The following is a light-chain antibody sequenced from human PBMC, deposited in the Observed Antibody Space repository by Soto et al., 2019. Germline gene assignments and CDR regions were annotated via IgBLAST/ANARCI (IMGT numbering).Light chain of an antibody. V-gene: IGKV1-9*01. CDR1: QGISSS. J-gene: IGKJ1*01. CDR2: AAS. Sequence: DIQLTQSPSFLSASVGDRVTITCRASQGISSSLVWYQQKPGKAPKLLIYAASTLQSGVPSRFSGSGSGTEFTLTISSLQPEDLASYYCQQLNSDPPWTFGQGTKVEIK. CDR3: QQLNSDPPWT.